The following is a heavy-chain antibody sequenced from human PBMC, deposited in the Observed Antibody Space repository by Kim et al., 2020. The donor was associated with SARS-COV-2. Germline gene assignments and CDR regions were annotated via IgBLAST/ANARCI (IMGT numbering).Heavy chain of an antibody. CDR1: GGSVRATNYY. V-gene: IGHV4-39*01. D-gene: IGHD3-22*01. CDR2: IYYNGST. J-gene: IGHJ4*02. CDR3: ARHGDELRWFKWLIDS. Sequence: SETLSLTCTVSGGSVRATNYYWGWIRQPPGKGLEWIGSIYYNGSTYFKPSIKSRVTMSVDTSKNQISLKMRSVTAADTAVYYCARHGDELRWFKWLIDSWGQGTLVTVSS.